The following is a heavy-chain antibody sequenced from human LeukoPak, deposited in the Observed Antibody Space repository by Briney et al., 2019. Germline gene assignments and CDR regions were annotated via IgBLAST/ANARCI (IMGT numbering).Heavy chain of an antibody. CDR1: GGSISSYF. V-gene: IGHV4-4*07. CDR2: IYTSGTT. D-gene: IGHD6-19*01. Sequence: SETLSLTCTVSGGSISSYFWSWIRQPAGKGLEWIGRIYTSGTTNYNPSLKSRVTMSVDTSKNQFSLKLTSVTAADTAVYYCARQTYSSGWLYYWGQGTLVTVSS. CDR3: ARQTYSSGWLYY. J-gene: IGHJ4*02.